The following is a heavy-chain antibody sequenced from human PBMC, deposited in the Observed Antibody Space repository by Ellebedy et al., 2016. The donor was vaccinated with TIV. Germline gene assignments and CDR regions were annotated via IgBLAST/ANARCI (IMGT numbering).Heavy chain of an antibody. CDR3: ARSGNYYDSSGYSY. D-gene: IGHD3-22*01. V-gene: IGHV3-74*01. CDR2: SDSDGSNT. J-gene: IGHJ4*02. Sequence: PGGSLRLSCAASGFIFSSYWMHWVRQAPGKGLMWVSRSDSDGSNTGYADIVKGRFTIARDNAKNTLYLQMNRLRAEDTAVYYCARSGNYYDSSGYSYWGQGTLVTVSS. CDR1: GFIFSSYW.